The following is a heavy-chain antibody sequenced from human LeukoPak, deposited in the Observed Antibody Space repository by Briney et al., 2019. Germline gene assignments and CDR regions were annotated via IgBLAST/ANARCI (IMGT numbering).Heavy chain of an antibody. V-gene: IGHV1-2*02. D-gene: IGHD6-19*01. CDR2: INPNSGGT. Sequence: ASVKVSCKASGYTFTGYYMHWVRQAPGQGLEWMGWINPNSGGTNYAQKFQGRVTMTRDTSISTAYMELSRLRSDDTAVYYCARGPPPGYSSGWYGVDYWGQGTLVTVSS. CDR3: ARGPPPGYSSGWYGVDY. J-gene: IGHJ4*02. CDR1: GYTFTGYY.